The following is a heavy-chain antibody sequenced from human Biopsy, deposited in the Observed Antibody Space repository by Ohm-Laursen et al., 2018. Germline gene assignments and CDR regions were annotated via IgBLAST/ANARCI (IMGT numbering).Heavy chain of an antibody. Sequence: PSDTLSLTCSVSGASVNTSGYSWAWIRQRPGKGLEWIGYISYNERTHYNPSLTSRLAISFDTSNNRISLQLRSVSVADTAVYYCVREPKTGTAEAWYFDLWGRGSPVTVPS. J-gene: IGHJ2*01. V-gene: IGHV4-31*03. D-gene: IGHD3-9*01. CDR2: ISYNERT. CDR1: GASVNTSGYS. CDR3: VREPKTGTAEAWYFDL.